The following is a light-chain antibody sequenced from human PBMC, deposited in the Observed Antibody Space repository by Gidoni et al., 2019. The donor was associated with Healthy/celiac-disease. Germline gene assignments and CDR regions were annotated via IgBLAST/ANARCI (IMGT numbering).Light chain of an antibody. CDR3: QQYHLWPPH. CDR2: GAS. J-gene: IGKJ4*01. V-gene: IGKV3D-15*01. CDR1: QTVKRN. Sequence: TLSCRTSQTVKRNLTWYQQKPGQAPRLVIYGASTRATGIPARFSGSGSGTEFTLTISSLQSEDFAVYYCQQYHLWPPHFXGXTRVETK.